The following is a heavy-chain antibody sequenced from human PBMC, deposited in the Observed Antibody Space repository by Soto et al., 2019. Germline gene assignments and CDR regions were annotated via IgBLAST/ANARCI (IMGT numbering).Heavy chain of an antibody. CDR3: AKDRNFYYYDSSGYLNY. Sequence: GGSLRLSCAASGFTFSNYWMTWVRQAPGKGLEWVSYISSSSSTIYYADSVKGRFTISRDNSKNTLYLQMNSLRAEDTAVYYCAKDRNFYYYDSSGYLNYWGQGTLVTVSS. CDR2: ISSSSSTI. J-gene: IGHJ4*02. V-gene: IGHV3-48*01. CDR1: GFTFSNYW. D-gene: IGHD3-22*01.